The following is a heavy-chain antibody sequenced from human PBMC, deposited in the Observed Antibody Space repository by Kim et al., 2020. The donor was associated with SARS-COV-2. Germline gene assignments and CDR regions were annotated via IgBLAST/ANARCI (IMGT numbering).Heavy chain of an antibody. CDR1: GGSISSSSYY. Sequence: SETLSLTCTVSGGSISSSSYYWGWIRQPPGKGLEWIGSIYYSGSTYYNPSLKSRVTISVDTSKNQLSLKLSSVTAADTAVYYCARLTNRWYGEMGEWTGGAFDYWGQGTLVTVSS. V-gene: IGHV4-39*01. J-gene: IGHJ4*02. CDR3: ARLTNRWYGEMGEWTGGAFDY. D-gene: IGHD3-10*01. CDR2: IYYSGST.